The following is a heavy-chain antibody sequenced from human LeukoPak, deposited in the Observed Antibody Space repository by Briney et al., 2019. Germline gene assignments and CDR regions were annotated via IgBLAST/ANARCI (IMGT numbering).Heavy chain of an antibody. J-gene: IGHJ4*02. CDR2: ISSSGSTI. CDR3: ARENYASGSYGDY. D-gene: IGHD3-10*01. CDR1: GFTFSSYS. Sequence: GGPLRLSCATSGFTFSSYSMNWVRQAPGKGLEWVSYISSSGSTIYYADSVKGRFTISRDNAKNSLYLQMNSLRAEDTAVYYCARENYASGSYGDYWGQGTLVTVSS. V-gene: IGHV3-48*01.